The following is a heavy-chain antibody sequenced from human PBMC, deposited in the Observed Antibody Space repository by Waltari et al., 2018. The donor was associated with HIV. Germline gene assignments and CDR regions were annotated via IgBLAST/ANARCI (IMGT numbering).Heavy chain of an antibody. CDR1: GSTLTELS. J-gene: IGHJ6*02. CDR3: ATGPPGMVWSYV. D-gene: IGHD3-10*01. CDR2: FDPEDGET. Sequence: QVQLVQSGAEVTKPGASVKVSCKVSGSTLTELSMHWVRQAPGKGLEWMGGFDPEDGETIYAQKFQGRVTMTEDTSTDTAYMELSSLRSEDMAVYYCATGPPGMVWSYVWGQGTTVTVSS. V-gene: IGHV1-24*01.